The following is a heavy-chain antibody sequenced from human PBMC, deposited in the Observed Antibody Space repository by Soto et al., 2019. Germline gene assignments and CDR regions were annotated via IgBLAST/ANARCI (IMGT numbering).Heavy chain of an antibody. CDR2: IYYSGST. V-gene: IGHV4-31*03. D-gene: IGHD3-10*01. Sequence: QVQLQESGPGLVKPSQTLSLTCTVSGGSISSGGYYWSWVRQHPGKGLEWIGYIYYSGSTYYNPYLKSRVTILVDTSKNQFTLKLSSVTAANTAVYYGARAKSITKVRGVEFDYWGQGTLVTVSS. CDR1: GGSISSGGYY. J-gene: IGHJ4*02. CDR3: ARAKSITKVRGVEFDY.